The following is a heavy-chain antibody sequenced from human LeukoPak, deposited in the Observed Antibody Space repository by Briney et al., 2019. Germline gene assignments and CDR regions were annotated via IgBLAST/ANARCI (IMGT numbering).Heavy chain of an antibody. J-gene: IGHJ4*02. CDR2: IYHSGST. Sequence: SETLSLTCAVSGYSISSGYYWGWIRQPPGKGLEWIGSIYHSGSTYYNPSLKSRVTISVDTSKNQFSLKLSSVTAADTAVYYCARHGRSGDYVWGSYRFPHDCWGQGTLVTVSS. CDR1: GYSISSGYY. D-gene: IGHD3-16*02. CDR3: ARHGRSGDYVWGSYRFPHDC. V-gene: IGHV4-38-2*01.